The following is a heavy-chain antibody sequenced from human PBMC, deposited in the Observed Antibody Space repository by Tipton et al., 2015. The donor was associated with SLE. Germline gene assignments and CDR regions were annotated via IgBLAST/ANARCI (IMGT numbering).Heavy chain of an antibody. CDR3: ARGGYSGYDYYYYGMDV. Sequence: QLVQSGAEVKKPGSSVKVSCKASGYTFTGYYMHWVRQAPGQGLEWMGRINPNSGGTNYAQKFQGRVTMTRDTPISTAYMELSRLRSDDTAVYYCARGGYSGYDYYYYGMDVWGQGTTVTVSS. D-gene: IGHD5-12*01. J-gene: IGHJ6*02. CDR2: INPNSGGT. V-gene: IGHV1-2*06. CDR1: GYTFTGYY.